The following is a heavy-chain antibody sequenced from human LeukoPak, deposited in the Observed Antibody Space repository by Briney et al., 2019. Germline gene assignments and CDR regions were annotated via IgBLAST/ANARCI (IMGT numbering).Heavy chain of an antibody. CDR2: IKQDGSEK. Sequence: SGGSLRLSCSASGFTFRSYWMSWVRQAPGKGLEWVANIKQDGSEKYYVDSVEGRFTISRDNAKKSLYLQMNSLRVEDTAVYYCASGGLGILGRWGQGTLVTVSS. D-gene: IGHD7-27*01. CDR1: GFTFRSYW. CDR3: ASGGLGILGR. V-gene: IGHV3-7*01. J-gene: IGHJ4*02.